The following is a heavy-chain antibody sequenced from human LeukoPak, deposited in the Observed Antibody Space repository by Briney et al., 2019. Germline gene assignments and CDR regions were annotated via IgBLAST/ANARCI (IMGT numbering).Heavy chain of an antibody. CDR1: GFTFTSSA. CDR2: IVVGSGNT. V-gene: IGHV1-58*02. D-gene: IGHD3-10*01. Sequence: SVKVSCKASGFTFTSSAMQWVRQARGQRLEWIGWIVVGSGNTNYAQKFQERVTITRDMSTSTAYMELSSPRSEDTAVYYCARDYYGSGSYSTPWGQGTLVTVSS. CDR3: ARDYYGSGSYSTP. J-gene: IGHJ5*02.